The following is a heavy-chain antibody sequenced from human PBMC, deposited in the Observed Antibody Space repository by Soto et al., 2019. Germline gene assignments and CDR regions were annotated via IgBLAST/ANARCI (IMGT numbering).Heavy chain of an antibody. J-gene: IGHJ6*02. Sequence: ASVKVSCKASGYTFTGYYMHWVRQAPGQGLEWMGWINPNSGGTNYAQKFQGRVTMTRDTSISTAYMELSRLRSDDTAVYYCARDMVRGVIKGYYYYGMDVWGQGTTVTVSS. CDR1: GYTFTGYY. D-gene: IGHD3-10*01. V-gene: IGHV1-2*02. CDR3: ARDMVRGVIKGYYYYGMDV. CDR2: INPNSGGT.